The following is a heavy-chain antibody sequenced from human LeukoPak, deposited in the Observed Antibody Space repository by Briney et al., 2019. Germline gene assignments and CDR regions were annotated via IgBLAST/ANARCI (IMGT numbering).Heavy chain of an antibody. CDR2: ISYDGSNK. CDR3: AKAGGYGSGSYPFDY. Sequence: GGSLRLSCAASGFTVSSNYMSWVRQAPGKGLEWVAVISYDGSNKYYADSVKGRFTISRDNSKNTLYLQMNSLRAEDTAVYYCAKAGGYGSGSYPFDYWGQGTLVTVSS. D-gene: IGHD3-10*01. V-gene: IGHV3-30*18. J-gene: IGHJ4*02. CDR1: GFTVSSNY.